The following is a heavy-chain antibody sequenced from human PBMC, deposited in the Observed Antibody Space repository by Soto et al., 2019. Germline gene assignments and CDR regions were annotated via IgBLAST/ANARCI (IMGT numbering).Heavy chain of an antibody. J-gene: IGHJ6*02. Sequence: PSETLSLTCAVYGGSFSGYYWSWIRQPPGKGLEWIGEINHSGSTNYNPSLKSRVTISVDTSKNQFSLKLSSVTAADTAVYYCARDGSGIMITFGGVNGMDVWGQGTTVTVSS. D-gene: IGHD3-16*01. V-gene: IGHV4-34*01. CDR2: INHSGST. CDR3: ARDGSGIMITFGGVNGMDV. CDR1: GGSFSGYY.